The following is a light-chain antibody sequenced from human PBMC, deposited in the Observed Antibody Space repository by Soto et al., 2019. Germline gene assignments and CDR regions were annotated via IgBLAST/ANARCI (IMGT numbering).Light chain of an antibody. CDR1: SSNIGTYY. V-gene: IGLV1-47*01. J-gene: IGLJ1*01. CDR2: RNG. CDR3: ATWDDRLRAYV. Sequence: VLTQPPSASGTPGQRVTISCSGSSSNIGTYYVDWYQQLPGTAPKLLIHRNGQRPSGVPDRFSGSKSGTSASLAISGLRSEDEADYYCATWDDRLRAYVIGAGTKVTVL.